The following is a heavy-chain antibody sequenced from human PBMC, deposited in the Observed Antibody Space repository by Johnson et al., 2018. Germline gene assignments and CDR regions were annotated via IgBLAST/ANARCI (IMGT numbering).Heavy chain of an antibody. CDR2: IYAGGST. CDR1: GFSVSSNY. CDR3: ARNYDFWSTYSYYYYMDV. J-gene: IGHJ6*03. V-gene: IGHV3-66*02. Sequence: VQLQESGGGFVQPGGSLRLSCAASGFSVSSNYMSWVRQAPGKGPEWVSLIYAGGSTYYADSVKGRFTISRDNSKNTLYLQMHSLRAEDTAVYYCARNYDFWSTYSYYYYMDVWGNGTTVTVSS. D-gene: IGHD3-3*01.